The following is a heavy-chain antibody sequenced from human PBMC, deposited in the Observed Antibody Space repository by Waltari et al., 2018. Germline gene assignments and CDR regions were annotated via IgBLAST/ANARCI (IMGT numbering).Heavy chain of an antibody. Sequence: EVQLVESGGGLAKPGGSLRLSCAASGFIFSNYWMNWVRQAPGKGLEWVASINTGGGGTYYAASVKGRFTISRDNSKKTLSLQMTSLRAEDTAVYFCTKDRAGNSYSHVLDSWGQGVLVTVSS. J-gene: IGHJ4*02. CDR1: GFIFSNYW. D-gene: IGHD1-26*01. CDR2: INTGGGGT. CDR3: TKDRAGNSYSHVLDS. V-gene: IGHV3-23*04.